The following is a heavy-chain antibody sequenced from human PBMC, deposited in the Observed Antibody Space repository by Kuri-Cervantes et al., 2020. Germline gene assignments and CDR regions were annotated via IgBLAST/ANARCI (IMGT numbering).Heavy chain of an antibody. Sequence: GESLKISCAASGFTFSSYSLDWVRQAPGRGLEWVSHISIGSSTTRYADSVKGRFTISRDNAKNSLYLQMDSLRDEDTAVYYCARDAGYHYDRFDYWGQGTLVTVSS. D-gene: IGHD3-16*01. CDR2: ISIGSSTT. V-gene: IGHV3-48*02. CDR3: ARDAGYHYDRFDY. CDR1: GFTFSSYS. J-gene: IGHJ4*02.